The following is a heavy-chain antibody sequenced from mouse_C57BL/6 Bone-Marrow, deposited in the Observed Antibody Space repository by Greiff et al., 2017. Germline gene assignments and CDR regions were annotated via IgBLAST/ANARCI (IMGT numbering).Heavy chain of an antibody. CDR3: ARGGYYGSSPYYYAMDY. CDR2: IYPGGGYT. J-gene: IGHJ4*01. D-gene: IGHD1-1*01. CDR1: GYTFTNYW. V-gene: IGHV1-63*01. Sequence: VQLQQSGAELVRPGTSVKMSCKASGYTFTNYWIGWAKQRPGHGLEWIGDIYPGGGYTNYNAKFKGKDTLTADKSSSTAYMQVSSLTSEDSAIYYCARGGYYGSSPYYYAMDYWGQGTSVTVSS.